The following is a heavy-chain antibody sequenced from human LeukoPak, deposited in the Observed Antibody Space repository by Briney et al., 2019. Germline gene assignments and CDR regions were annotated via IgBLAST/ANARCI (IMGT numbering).Heavy chain of an antibody. CDR1: GFTFSSYS. J-gene: IGHJ4*02. Sequence: GGSLRLSCAASGFTFSSYSMNWVRQAPGKGLEWVSSISSSSSYIYYADSVKGRFTISRDNAKNSLYLQMNSLRAEDTAVYYCARTEGIAVAGACFDYWGQGTLVTVSS. CDR2: ISSSSSYI. CDR3: ARTEGIAVAGACFDY. V-gene: IGHV3-21*01. D-gene: IGHD6-19*01.